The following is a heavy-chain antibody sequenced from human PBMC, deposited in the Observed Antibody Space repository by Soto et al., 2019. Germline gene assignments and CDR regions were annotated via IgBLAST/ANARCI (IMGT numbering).Heavy chain of an antibody. V-gene: IGHV4-4*02. J-gene: IGHJ4*02. CDR1: GCSINSSNW. Sequence: PSDTLSLTCAVPGCSINSSNWWSWVRQPPGKGLEWIGEIYHSGSTNYNPSLKSRVTISVDTSKNQFSLKLSSVTAADTAVYYCARAYGGYADYWGQGALVTVS. CDR3: ARAYGGYADY. CDR2: IYHSGST. D-gene: IGHD5-12*01.